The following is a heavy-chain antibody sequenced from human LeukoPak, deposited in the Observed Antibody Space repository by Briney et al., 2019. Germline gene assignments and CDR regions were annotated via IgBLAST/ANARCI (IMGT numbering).Heavy chain of an antibody. J-gene: IGHJ4*02. Sequence: ASVKASCKASGYTFTGYYMHWVRQAPGQGLEWMGWINPNSGGTNYAQKFQGRVTMTRDTSISTAYMELSRLRSDDTAVYYCARSSSHLYDILTGYPHVSLDYWGQGTLVTVSS. D-gene: IGHD3-9*01. CDR1: GYTFTGYY. CDR3: ARSSSHLYDILTGYPHVSLDY. CDR2: INPNSGGT. V-gene: IGHV1-2*02.